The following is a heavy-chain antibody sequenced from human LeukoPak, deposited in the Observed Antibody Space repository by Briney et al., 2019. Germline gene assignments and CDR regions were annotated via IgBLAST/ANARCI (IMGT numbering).Heavy chain of an antibody. CDR3: AREERGHLVGY. J-gene: IGHJ4*02. Sequence: PGRSLRLSCAASGFTFSGYAMHWVRQAPGKGLGWVALISYDGGSDKYYADSVKGRFTISRDNSKNTLCLQMNSLRAGDTAVYYCAREERGHLVGYWGQGTLVTVSS. V-gene: IGHV3-30-3*01. CDR2: ISYDGGSDK. CDR1: GFTFSGYA. D-gene: IGHD6-6*01.